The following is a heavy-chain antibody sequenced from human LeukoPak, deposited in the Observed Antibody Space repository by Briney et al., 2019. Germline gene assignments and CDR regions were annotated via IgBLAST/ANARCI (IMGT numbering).Heavy chain of an antibody. J-gene: IGHJ4*02. D-gene: IGHD1-26*01. Sequence: SETLSLTCTVPGGSISSSSYYWGWIRQPPGKGLEWIGSSYYSGSTYYNPSLKSRVTISVDTSKNQFSLKLSSVTAADTAVYYCARVQRWELLSAAYYFDYWGQGTLVTVSS. CDR2: SYYSGST. CDR1: GGSISSSSYY. V-gene: IGHV4-39*01. CDR3: ARVQRWELLSAAYYFDY.